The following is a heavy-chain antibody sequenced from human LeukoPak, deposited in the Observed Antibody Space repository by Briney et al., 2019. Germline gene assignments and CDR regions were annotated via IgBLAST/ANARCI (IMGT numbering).Heavy chain of an antibody. J-gene: IGHJ6*03. CDR1: GFTFSSYE. CDR2: ISSSGSTI. V-gene: IGHV3-48*03. Sequence: GGSLRLSCAASGFTFSSYEMNWVRQAPGKGLEWVSYISSSGSTIYYADSVKGRFTISRDNAKNSLYLQMNSLRAEDTAVYYCARTCYYDILTGYYYYYYMDVWGEGTTVTISS. CDR3: ARTCYYDILTGYYYYYYMDV. D-gene: IGHD3-9*01.